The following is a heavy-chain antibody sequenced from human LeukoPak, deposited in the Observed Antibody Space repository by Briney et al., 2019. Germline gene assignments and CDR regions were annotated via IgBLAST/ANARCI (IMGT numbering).Heavy chain of an antibody. D-gene: IGHD4-23*01. Sequence: GGSLRLSCAASGFTFSDYFMSWIRQAPGKGLEWVSYISGRGDTIFYADSVKGRFTISRDNARNSLYLQMHSLRAEDTAVYYCARDFWDYGGDYWGQGTLVTASS. CDR1: GFTFSDYF. V-gene: IGHV3-11*01. CDR2: ISGRGDTI. CDR3: ARDFWDYGGDY. J-gene: IGHJ4*02.